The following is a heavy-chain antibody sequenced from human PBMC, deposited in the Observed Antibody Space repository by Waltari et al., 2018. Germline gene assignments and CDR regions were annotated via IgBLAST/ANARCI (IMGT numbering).Heavy chain of an antibody. CDR1: ATPFSTYT. CDR3: ARDDYYDSSGYSY. J-gene: IGHJ4*02. D-gene: IGHD3-22*01. CDR2: IIPILGIA. Sequence: QLQLVQSGAEVKKPGSSVKVSCQAYATPFSTYTLSWVHRAPGQGLEWMGRIIPILGIANYAQKFQGRVTITADKSTSTAYMELSSLRSEDTAVYYCARDDYYDSSGYSYWGQGTLVTVSS. V-gene: IGHV1-69*08.